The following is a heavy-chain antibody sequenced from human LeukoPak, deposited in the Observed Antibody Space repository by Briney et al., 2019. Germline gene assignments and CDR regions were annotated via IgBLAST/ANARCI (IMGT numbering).Heavy chain of an antibody. CDR1: GYSFTSYW. D-gene: IGHD3-3*01. V-gene: IGHV5-51*01. CDR2: IYPGDSDT. Sequence: GESLKISCKGSGYSFTSYWIGWVRQMPGKGLEWMGIIYPGDSDTRYSPSFQGQVTISADKSISTAYLQWSSLKASDTAMYHCARPVTYYDFWSGYFDAFDIWGQGTMVTVSS. J-gene: IGHJ3*02. CDR3: ARPVTYYDFWSGYFDAFDI.